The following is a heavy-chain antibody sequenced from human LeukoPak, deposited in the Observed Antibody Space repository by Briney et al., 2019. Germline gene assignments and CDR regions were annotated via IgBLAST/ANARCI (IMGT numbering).Heavy chain of an antibody. D-gene: IGHD1-1*01. V-gene: IGHV3-23*01. CDR1: GFTFSSYA. Sequence: RGSLGLSCAASGFTFSSYAMSWVRQAPGKGLEWVSSISGGAASTDYVDSVKGRFTISRDNSKNTLYLQMNSLRAEDTAVYYCAKVAAGTTYDYWGQGTRVTVSS. CDR2: ISGGAAST. J-gene: IGHJ4*02. CDR3: AKVAAGTTYDY.